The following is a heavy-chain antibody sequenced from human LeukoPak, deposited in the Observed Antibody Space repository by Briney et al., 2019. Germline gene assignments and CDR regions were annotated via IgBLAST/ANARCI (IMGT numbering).Heavy chain of an antibody. J-gene: IGHJ5*02. CDR1: GGSFSGYY. Sequence: SETLSLTCAVYGGSFSGYYWSWIRQPPGKGLEWIGYIYHSGSTHYNPSLKSRVTISVDRSKNQFSLKLSSVTAADTAVYYCARAYCSSTSCYPWFDPWGQGTLVTVSS. CDR3: ARAYCSSTSCYPWFDP. V-gene: IGHV4-34*01. D-gene: IGHD2-2*01. CDR2: IYHSGST.